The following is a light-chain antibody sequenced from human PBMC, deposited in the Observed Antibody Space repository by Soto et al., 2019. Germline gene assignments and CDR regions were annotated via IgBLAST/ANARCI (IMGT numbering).Light chain of an antibody. CDR3: MQGLRPMYT. V-gene: IGKV2-28*01. CDR1: QTLLHSNGYTY. CDR2: LGS. Sequence: IALTQSPLSLSVTPGEPASISCRSSQTLLHSNGYTYLNWYLQKPGQSPQLLIYLGSNRASGVPDRFRGSGSGTDFTLKINRVQAEDVGVFYCMQGLRPMYTFGQGTKLEIK. J-gene: IGKJ2*01.